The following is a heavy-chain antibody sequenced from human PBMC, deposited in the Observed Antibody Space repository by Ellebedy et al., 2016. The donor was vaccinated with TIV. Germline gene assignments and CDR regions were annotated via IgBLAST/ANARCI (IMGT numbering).Heavy chain of an antibody. CDR1: GGSFRGYY. D-gene: IGHD6-6*01. Sequence: SQTLSLTCAVYGGSFRGYYWSWLRQPPGKGLEWIGEINPIGSTNYNPSLKSRFTISVDTSKNHYSLKLSSVTSADTAVYYCARGVVSPFIAALPDYGLDVWGQGTTVTVSS. CDR3: ARGVVSPFIAALPDYGLDV. CDR2: INPIGST. J-gene: IGHJ6*02. V-gene: IGHV4-34*01.